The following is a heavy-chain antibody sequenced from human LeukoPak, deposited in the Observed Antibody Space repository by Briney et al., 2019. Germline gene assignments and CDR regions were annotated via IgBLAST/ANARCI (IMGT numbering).Heavy chain of an antibody. J-gene: IGHJ4*02. D-gene: IGHD6-13*01. CDR2: IYYSGST. V-gene: IGHV4-30-4*01. CDR3: ARERAARVKRGWD. CDR1: GGSISSGDYY. Sequence: SETLSLTCTVSGGSISSGDYYWSWIRQPPGKGLEWIGYIYYSGSTYYNPSLKSRVTISVDTSKNQFSLKLSSVTAADTAVYYCARERAARVKRGWDWGQGTLATVSS.